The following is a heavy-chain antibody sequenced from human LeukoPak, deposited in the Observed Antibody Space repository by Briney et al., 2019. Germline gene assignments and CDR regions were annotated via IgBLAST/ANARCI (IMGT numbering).Heavy chain of an antibody. V-gene: IGHV3-21*04. CDR1: GFTFSSYS. D-gene: IGHD5-24*01. CDR2: ISSSSSYI. Sequence: GGSLRLSCAASGFTFSSYSMNWVRQAPGKGLEWVSSISSSSSYIYYADSVKGRFTISRDNSKNTLYLQMNSLRADDTAVYYCAKSGYNRFDYWGQGTLVTVSS. CDR3: AKSGYNRFDY. J-gene: IGHJ4*02.